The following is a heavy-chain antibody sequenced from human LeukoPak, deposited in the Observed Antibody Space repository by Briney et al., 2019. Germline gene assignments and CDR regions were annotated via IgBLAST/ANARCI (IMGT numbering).Heavy chain of an antibody. CDR1: GFTFSTYW. CDR3: ARDPKNNYFDY. CDR2: INTDGSST. Sequence: GETLRLSCAASGFTFSTYWRHWVRQAPGKGLVWVSRINTDGSSTTYADSVKGRFTLSRDNARNTLFLQMNSLRAEDTAVYYCARDPKNNYFDYWGQGTLVTVSS. J-gene: IGHJ4*02. V-gene: IGHV3-74*01.